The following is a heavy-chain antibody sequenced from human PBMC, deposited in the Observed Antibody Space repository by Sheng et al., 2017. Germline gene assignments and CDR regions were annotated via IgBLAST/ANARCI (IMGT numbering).Heavy chain of an antibody. CDR1: GFTFTNYA. J-gene: IGHJ6*02. D-gene: IGHD3-10*01. CDR3: ARGIYYGSGPYYTGSLAV. Sequence: QVQLVESGGGVVQPGGSLRLSCAASGFTFTNYAMHWVRQAPGKGLEWVSLISYDGTNGYYAGSVKDRFTISRDNSKNTLYLQINSLRPEDSAVYSCARGIYYGSGPYYTGSLAVWGQGTTVTVSS. V-gene: IGHV3-30*04. CDR2: ISYDGTNG.